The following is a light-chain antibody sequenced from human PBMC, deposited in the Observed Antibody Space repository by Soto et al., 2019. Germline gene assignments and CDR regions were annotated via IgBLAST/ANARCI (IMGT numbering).Light chain of an antibody. CDR1: QNIDTY. V-gene: IGKV3-15*01. CDR3: QQYNNWPPSVTYT. CDR2: GAS. Sequence: EIVMTQSPATLSVSPGERATLSCRASQNIDTYFAWYQQTPGQAPRLLIYGASTRATGIPARFSGSGSGTEFTLTISNLQSEDSALYYCQQYNNWPPSVTYTFGQGTKLEIK. J-gene: IGKJ2*01.